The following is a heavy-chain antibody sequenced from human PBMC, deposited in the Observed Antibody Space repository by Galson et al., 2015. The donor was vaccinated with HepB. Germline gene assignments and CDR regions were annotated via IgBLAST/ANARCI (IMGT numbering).Heavy chain of an antibody. J-gene: IGHJ4*02. Sequence: PALVKPTQTLTLTCSFSGFSLSTGGMCVNWIRQPPGKALEWLARIDWDDDKFYSTSLKTRLTISKDTSKNQVVLTMTNMDPVDTATYYCARIRGPPGAFDYWGQGALVAVSS. D-gene: IGHD3-10*01. CDR3: ARIRGPPGAFDY. V-gene: IGHV2-70*17. CDR1: GFSLSTGGMC. CDR2: IDWDDDK.